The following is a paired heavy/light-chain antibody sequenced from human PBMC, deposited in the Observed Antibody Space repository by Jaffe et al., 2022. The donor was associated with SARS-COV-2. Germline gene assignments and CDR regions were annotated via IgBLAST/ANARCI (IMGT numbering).Light chain of an antibody. CDR1: SGSIASNY. CDR3: QSYDSSNHGV. J-gene: IGLJ3*02. Sequence: NFMLTQPHSVSESPGKTVTISCTRSSGSIASNYVQWYQQRPGSSPTTVIYEDNQRPSGVPDRFSGSIDSSSNSASLTISGLKTEDEADYYCQSYDSSNHGVFGGGTKLTVL. CDR2: EDN. V-gene: IGLV6-57*01.
Heavy chain of an antibody. J-gene: IGHJ4*02. Sequence: EVQLVESGGGLVQPGRSLRLSCAASGFTFDDYAMHWVRQAPGKGLEWVSGISWNSGSIGYADSVKGRFTISRDNAKNSLYLQMNSLRAEDTALYYCAKDFDSSGYFDYWGQGTLVTVSS. CDR1: GFTFDDYA. CDR2: ISWNSGSI. CDR3: AKDFDSSGYFDY. D-gene: IGHD3-22*01. V-gene: IGHV3-9*01.